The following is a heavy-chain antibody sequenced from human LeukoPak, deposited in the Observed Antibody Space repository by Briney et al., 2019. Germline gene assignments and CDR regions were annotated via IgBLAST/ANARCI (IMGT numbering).Heavy chain of an antibody. Sequence: RRASVKVSCKASGGTFSSYAISWVRQAPGQGLEWMGGIIPIFGTANYAQKFQGRVTITADESTSTAYMELSSLRSDDTAVYYCARDPPQYYYDSSGYYYDDYFDYWGQGTLVTVSS. CDR2: IIPIFGTA. CDR1: GGTFSSYA. CDR3: ARDPPQYYYDSSGYYYDDYFDY. J-gene: IGHJ4*02. D-gene: IGHD3-22*01. V-gene: IGHV1-69*13.